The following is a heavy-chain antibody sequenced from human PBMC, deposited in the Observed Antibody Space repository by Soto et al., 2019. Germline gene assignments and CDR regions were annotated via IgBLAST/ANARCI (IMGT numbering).Heavy chain of an antibody. CDR2: IIPIFGTA. CDR1: GGTFSSYA. Sequence: SVKVSCKASGGTFSSYAISWVRQAPGQGLEWMGGIIPIFGTANYAQKFQGRVTITADKSTSTAYMELSSLRSEDTAVYYCAREVVVVVAATRYYYYYYGMDVWGQGSTVTVSS. CDR3: AREVVVVVAATRYYYYYYGMDV. D-gene: IGHD2-15*01. V-gene: IGHV1-69*06. J-gene: IGHJ6*02.